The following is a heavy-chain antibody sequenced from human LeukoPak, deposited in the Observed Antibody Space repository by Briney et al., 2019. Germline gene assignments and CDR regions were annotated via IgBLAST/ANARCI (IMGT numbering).Heavy chain of an antibody. Sequence: PSETLSLTCTVCGVSISDYYWSWVRQPPGKGLEWIEYIYYTGSTDYNPSLKSRVTMSVDTSKNQFSLNLRSVTATDTAVYYCARRTYYDTLTGYNYWYFDLWGRGTLVTVSS. V-gene: IGHV4-59*01. CDR3: ARRTYYDTLTGYNYWYFDL. CDR2: IYYTGST. J-gene: IGHJ2*01. CDR1: GVSISDYY. D-gene: IGHD3-9*01.